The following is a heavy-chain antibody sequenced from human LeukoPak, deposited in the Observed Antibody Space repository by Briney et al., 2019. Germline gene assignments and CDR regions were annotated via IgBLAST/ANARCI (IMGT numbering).Heavy chain of an antibody. V-gene: IGHV4-4*07. CDR1: GDSISNFY. CDR2: LSVSGTT. D-gene: IGHD6-13*01. J-gene: IGHJ5*02. Sequence: SETLSLTCSVSGDSISNFYWSWIRKPAGKGLEWIGRLSVSGTTDYNPSLESRVTMSVDTSKNQFSLNLRSVTAADTAVYYCVREEPAADGGSDLWGQGTQVTVSS. CDR3: VREEPAADGGSDL.